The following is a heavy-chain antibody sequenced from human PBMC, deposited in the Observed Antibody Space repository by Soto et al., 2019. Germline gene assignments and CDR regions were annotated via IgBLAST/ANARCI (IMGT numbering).Heavy chain of an antibody. CDR3: ARAAVKRGATLFDS. D-gene: IGHD1-26*01. CDR2: INHGGFT. J-gene: IGHJ4*02. CDR1: GGSLRGHY. Sequence: SETLSLTCAVSGGSLRGHYWSWIRESPEKGLEWIEEINHGGFTNYNPTLKSRVTISRDASKNQFSLRLSSMTAADSAVYFCARAAVKRGATLFDSWGQGTLVTVSS. V-gene: IGHV4-34*01.